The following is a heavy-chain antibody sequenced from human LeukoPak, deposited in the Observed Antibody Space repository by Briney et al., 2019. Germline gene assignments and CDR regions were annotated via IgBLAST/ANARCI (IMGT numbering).Heavy chain of an antibody. D-gene: IGHD3-22*01. CDR1: GFTFSSYS. V-gene: IGHV3-21*04. CDR3: ARKYYYDSSGPFDY. Sequence: GGSLRLSCAASGFTFSSYSMNWVRQAPGKGLEWVSSISSSSLYIYYADSVKGRFTISRDNAKNSLYLQMNSLRAEDTAVYYCARKYYYDSSGPFDYWGQGTLVTVSS. J-gene: IGHJ4*02. CDR2: ISSSSLYI.